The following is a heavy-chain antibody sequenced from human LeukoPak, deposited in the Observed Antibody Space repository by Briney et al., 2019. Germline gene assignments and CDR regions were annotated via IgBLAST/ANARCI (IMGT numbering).Heavy chain of an antibody. V-gene: IGHV3-23*01. D-gene: IGHD3-22*01. J-gene: IGHJ4*02. CDR3: AKAPYYDSSGYYPIFDY. CDR2: ISGSGGST. Sequence: GGSLRLSCAASGFTLSSYAMSWVRQAPGKGLEWVSAISGSGGSTYYADSVKGRFTISRDNSKNTLYLQMNSLRAEDTAVYYCAKAPYYDSSGYYPIFDYWGQGTLVTVSS. CDR1: GFTLSSYA.